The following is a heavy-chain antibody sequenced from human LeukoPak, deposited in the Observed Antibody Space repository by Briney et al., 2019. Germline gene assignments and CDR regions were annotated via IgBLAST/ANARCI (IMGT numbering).Heavy chain of an antibody. Sequence: SETLSLTCTVSGGSISSRPYYWGWVRQPPGEGLEWIGTISYSGTTYYSPSLKSRVTISLDTSKNQFSLKLSSVTAADTAIYYCARVHSHNNGDNWYNWNDEGFAYFDYWGQGTLVTVSS. V-gene: IGHV4-39*07. D-gene: IGHD1-20*01. CDR3: ARVHSHNNGDNWYNWNDEGFAYFDY. CDR2: ISYSGTT. J-gene: IGHJ4*02. CDR1: GGSISSRPYY.